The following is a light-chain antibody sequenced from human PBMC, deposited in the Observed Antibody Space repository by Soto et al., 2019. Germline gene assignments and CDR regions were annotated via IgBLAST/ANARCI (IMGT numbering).Light chain of an antibody. V-gene: IGLV2-14*01. Sequence: QSALTQPASVSGSPGQSISISCSGTSRDIGAYNYVSWYLQHPGKAPKLMIYEVVNRPSGVSNRFSGSKSGNTASLTISGLQADDEADYYCSSFTSTTTLYVFGTGTKLTVL. CDR2: EVV. CDR1: SRDIGAYNY. J-gene: IGLJ1*01. CDR3: SSFTSTTTLYV.